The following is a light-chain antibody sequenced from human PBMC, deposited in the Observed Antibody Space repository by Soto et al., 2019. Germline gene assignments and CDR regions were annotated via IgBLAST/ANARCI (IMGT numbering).Light chain of an antibody. V-gene: IGKV1-5*03. J-gene: IGKJ1*01. Sequence: DIQMTQSPSTLSASVGDRVTISCRASQSISSWLAWYQQKPGKAPKLLIYKASSFESGVPSRFSGSGSGTECTLTISSLQPDDFATYYCQQYNSYPWTFGQGTKGEIK. CDR1: QSISSW. CDR3: QQYNSYPWT. CDR2: KAS.